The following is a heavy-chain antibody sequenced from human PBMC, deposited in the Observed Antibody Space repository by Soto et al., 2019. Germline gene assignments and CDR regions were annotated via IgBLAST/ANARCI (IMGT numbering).Heavy chain of an antibody. CDR2: IYYSGLS. CDR1: GGSITSGGYY. V-gene: IGHV4-31*03. J-gene: IGHJ5*02. CDR3: ARSVFP. Sequence: QVQLQESGPGLVKPSQTLSLTCTVSGGSITSGGYYWSWIRQHPGKGLAWIGYIYYSGLSYYNPSLKRRVTIAVYTSKTQFSLKLSSVTAADTAVYYCARSVFPWGQGSLVTVSS.